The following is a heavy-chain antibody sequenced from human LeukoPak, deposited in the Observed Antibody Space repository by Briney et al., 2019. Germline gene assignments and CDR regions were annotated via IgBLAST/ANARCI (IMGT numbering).Heavy chain of an antibody. CDR3: ATGITMIVGGGVDY. J-gene: IGHJ4*02. D-gene: IGHD3-22*01. CDR1: GYALTELS. Sequence: ASVKVSCKVSGYALTELSMHWVRQAPGKGLEWMGGFDPEDGETIYAQKFQGRVTMTEDTSTDTAYMELSSLRSEDTAVYYCATGITMIVGGGVDYWGQGTLVTVSS. V-gene: IGHV1-24*01. CDR2: FDPEDGET.